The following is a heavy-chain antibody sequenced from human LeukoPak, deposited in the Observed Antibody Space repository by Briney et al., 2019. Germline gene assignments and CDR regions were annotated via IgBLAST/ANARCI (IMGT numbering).Heavy chain of an antibody. Sequence: GGSLRLSCAASGFTFSSHSMNWVRQAPGKGLEWVSSISTSSSYIYYADSVKGRFTISRDNARNSLYLEMNSLRAEDTAVYYCARGKEVVAASGNWLDPWGQGTLVTVSS. V-gene: IGHV3-21*01. J-gene: IGHJ5*02. CDR3: ARGKEVVAASGNWLDP. CDR1: GFTFSSHS. CDR2: ISTSSSYI. D-gene: IGHD3-22*01.